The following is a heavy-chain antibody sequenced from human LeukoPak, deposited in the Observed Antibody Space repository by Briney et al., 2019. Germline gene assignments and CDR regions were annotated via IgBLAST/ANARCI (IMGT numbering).Heavy chain of an antibody. CDR2: INAGNGNT. D-gene: IGHD6-13*01. Sequence: ASVKVSCKASGYTFTSYAMHWVRQAPGQRLERMGWINAGNGNTKYSQKFQGRVTITRDTSASTAYMELSSLRSEDTAVYYCARGGLVSSSSLRGPWYFDLWGRGTLVTVSS. CDR3: ARGGLVSSSSLRGPWYFDL. CDR1: GYTFTSYA. J-gene: IGHJ2*01. V-gene: IGHV1-3*01.